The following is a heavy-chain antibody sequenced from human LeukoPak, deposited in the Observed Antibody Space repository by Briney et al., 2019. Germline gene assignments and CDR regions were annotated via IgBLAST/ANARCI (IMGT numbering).Heavy chain of an antibody. CDR2: ISSSSIII. CDR3: ARDPIAYYYDSSGYPNLNWFDP. CDR1: GFTFSSCS. D-gene: IGHD3-22*01. J-gene: IGHJ5*02. Sequence: GGSLRLSCAASGFTFSSCSMNWVRQAPGKGLEWVSYISSSSIIIFYADSVKGRFTISRDNAKNSLYLQMNSLRAEDTAVYYCARDPIAYYYDSSGYPNLNWFDPWGQGTLVTVSS. V-gene: IGHV3-48*01.